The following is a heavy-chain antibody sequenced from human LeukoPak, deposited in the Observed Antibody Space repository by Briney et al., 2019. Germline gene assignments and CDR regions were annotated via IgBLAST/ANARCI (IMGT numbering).Heavy chain of an antibody. Sequence: ASQTLSLTCTVSGGSISSGSYYWSWIRQPPGKGLEWIGYIYYSGSTNYNPSLKSRVTISVDTSKNQFSLKLSSVTAADTAVYYCARDPVGGYASNWFDPWGQGTLVTVSS. CDR3: ARDPVGGYASNWFDP. CDR1: GGSISSGSYY. J-gene: IGHJ5*02. D-gene: IGHD5-12*01. CDR2: IYYSGST. V-gene: IGHV4-61*01.